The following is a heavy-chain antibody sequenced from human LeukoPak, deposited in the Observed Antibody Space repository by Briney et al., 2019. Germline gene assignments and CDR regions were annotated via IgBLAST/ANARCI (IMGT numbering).Heavy chain of an antibody. CDR3: AKSAKTETSWFDP. J-gene: IGHJ5*02. V-gene: IGHV3-23*01. Sequence: PGGSLRLSCAASGFTFSSYAMNWVRQAPGKGLEWVSAICSNDNNTYYANSVKGRFTISRDNSKNTLSLQLNSLRAEDTAVYYCAKSAKTETSWFDPWGQGTLVTVSS. D-gene: IGHD6-25*01. CDR1: GFTFSSYA. CDR2: ICSNDNNT.